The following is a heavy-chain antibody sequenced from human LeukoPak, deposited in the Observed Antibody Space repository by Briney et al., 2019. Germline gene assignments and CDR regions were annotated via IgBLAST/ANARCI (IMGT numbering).Heavy chain of an antibody. CDR3: AKDTVNSGSSY. Sequence: ETLSLTCTVSGGSFSGYYWSWVRQAPGKGLEWVSGISGSGRSTFYADSVKGRFTISRDNSKNTLYLQMNSLRAADTAVYYCAKDTVNSGSSYWGQGTLVTVSS. J-gene: IGHJ4*02. D-gene: IGHD6-19*01. V-gene: IGHV3-23*01. CDR2: ISGSGRST. CDR1: GGSFSGYY.